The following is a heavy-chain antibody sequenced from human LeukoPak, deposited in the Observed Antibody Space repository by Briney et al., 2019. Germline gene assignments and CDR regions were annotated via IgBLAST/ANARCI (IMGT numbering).Heavy chain of an antibody. CDR2: ISGCNGDT. Sequence: ASVKVSCKASGYTFTTYGISWVRQAPGQGLEWMGWISGCNGDTNYAQNFQGRVTMTTDTSTSTAYMELRSLRSDDTAVYYCARNRVTITTMRYFDPWGQGTRVTVSS. CDR3: ARNRVTITTMRYFDP. CDR1: GYTFTTYG. J-gene: IGHJ5*02. D-gene: IGHD4-11*01. V-gene: IGHV1-18*01.